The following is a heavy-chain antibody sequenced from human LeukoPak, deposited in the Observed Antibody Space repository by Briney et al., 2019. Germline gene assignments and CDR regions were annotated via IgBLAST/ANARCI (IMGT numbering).Heavy chain of an antibody. D-gene: IGHD6-13*01. V-gene: IGHV4-61*02. CDR1: GGSISSGSYY. CDR3: ARSWYIPEAGFDI. Sequence: SETLSLTCTVSGGSISSGSYYWSWIPQPAGKGLEWIGRIYTSGSTNYNPSLKSRVTISVDTSKNQFSLNLSSVTAVDTAVYYCARSWYIPEAGFDIWGQGTMVTVSS. J-gene: IGHJ3*02. CDR2: IYTSGST.